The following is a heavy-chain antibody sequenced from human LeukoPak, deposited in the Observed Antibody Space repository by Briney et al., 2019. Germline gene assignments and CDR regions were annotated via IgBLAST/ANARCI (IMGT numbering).Heavy chain of an antibody. CDR1: GGSFSGYY. D-gene: IGHD6-19*01. CDR2: INHSGST. Sequence: SETLSLTCAVYGGSFSGYYWSWIRQPPGKGLEWIGEINHSGSTNYNPSLKSRVTISVDTSKNQFSLKLSSVTAADTAVYYCARGVAGTSYYFDCWGQGTLVTVSS. J-gene: IGHJ4*02. V-gene: IGHV4-34*01. CDR3: ARGVAGTSYYFDC.